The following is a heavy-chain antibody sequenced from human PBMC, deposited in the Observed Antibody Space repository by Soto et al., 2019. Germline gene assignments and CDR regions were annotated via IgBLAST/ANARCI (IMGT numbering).Heavy chain of an antibody. V-gene: IGHV4-30-2*01. CDR1: GGSISSGGYS. CDR2: IYHSGST. Sequence: SETLSLTCAVSGGSISSGGYSWGWIRQPPGKGLEWIGYIYHSGSTYYNPSLKSRVTISVDRSRNQFSLKLSSVTAADTAVYYCARVPDYGGQGTLVTVSS. CDR3: ARVPDY. J-gene: IGHJ4*02.